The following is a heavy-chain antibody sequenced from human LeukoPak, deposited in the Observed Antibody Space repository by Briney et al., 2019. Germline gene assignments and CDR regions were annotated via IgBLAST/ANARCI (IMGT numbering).Heavy chain of an antibody. CDR1: GFAFSHYW. CDR3: ARDRAWNYFDY. D-gene: IGHD3-3*01. Sequence: PGGSLRLSCAASGFAFSHYWMTWVRQAPGKGLEWVANIKHDGSETYYVDSVKGRFIISRDNSKNTLYLQMDSLRAEDTAVYYCARDRAWNYFDYWGQGTLVTVSS. CDR2: IKHDGSET. J-gene: IGHJ4*02. V-gene: IGHV3-7*01.